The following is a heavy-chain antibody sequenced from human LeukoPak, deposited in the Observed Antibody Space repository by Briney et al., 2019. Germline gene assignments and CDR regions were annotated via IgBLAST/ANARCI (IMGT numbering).Heavy chain of an antibody. V-gene: IGHV3-30*18. CDR1: GFTFSSYG. J-gene: IGHJ5*02. D-gene: IGHD3-9*01. Sequence: GGSLRLSCAASGFTFSSYGMHWVRQAPGKGLEWVAVISYDGSNKYYADSVKGRLTISRDNSKNTLYLQMNSLRAEDTAVYYCAKDRDILRPTPLNWFDPWGQGTLVTVSP. CDR2: ISYDGSNK. CDR3: AKDRDILRPTPLNWFDP.